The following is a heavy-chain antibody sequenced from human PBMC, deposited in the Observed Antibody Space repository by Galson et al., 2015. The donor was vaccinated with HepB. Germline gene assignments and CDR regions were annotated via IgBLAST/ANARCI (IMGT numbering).Heavy chain of an antibody. V-gene: IGHV3-7*01. CDR2: IKQDGSEK. CDR1: GFTFSSYW. Sequence: SLRLSCAASGFTFSSYWMSWVRQAPGKGLEWVANIKQDGSEKYYADSVKGRFSFYRDNSNNTLYLQMNSLRAGDTAVYYCAKERLPFFHKHNWFDSWGQGTLVTVSS. J-gene: IGHJ5*01. D-gene: IGHD3-3*01. CDR3: AKERLPFFHKHNWFDS.